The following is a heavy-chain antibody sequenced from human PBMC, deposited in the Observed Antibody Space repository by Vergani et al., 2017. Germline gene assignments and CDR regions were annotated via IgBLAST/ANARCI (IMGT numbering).Heavy chain of an antibody. CDR3: AGEGGDYEQEKEPLYYYYYMDV. J-gene: IGHJ6*03. CDR2: IIPILGIA. CDR1: VGTFSSYT. Sequence: QVQLVQSGAEVKKLGSPGKASCKAPVGTFSSYTISWVRQAPGQGLEWMGRIIPILGIANYAQKFQGRVTITADKSTGTAYMELSSLRTQDTAVYYCAGEGGDYEQEKEPLYYYYYMDVWGKGTTVTVSS. V-gene: IGHV1-69*08. D-gene: IGHD4-17*01.